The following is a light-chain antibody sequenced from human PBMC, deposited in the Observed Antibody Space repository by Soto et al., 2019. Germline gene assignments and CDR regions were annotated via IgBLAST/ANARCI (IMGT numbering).Light chain of an antibody. CDR2: FAS. Sequence: DIQMTQSPSSLYASVGDRVTITCRASQSIRSHLNWYQQKPGKAPKALIYFASSLQSGVPSRFSGRGSGTDFILTISRLEPEDVGTYYCQQTYSSPRTFGPGTKVDIK. J-gene: IGKJ3*01. CDR3: QQTYSSPRT. V-gene: IGKV1-39*01. CDR1: QSIRSH.